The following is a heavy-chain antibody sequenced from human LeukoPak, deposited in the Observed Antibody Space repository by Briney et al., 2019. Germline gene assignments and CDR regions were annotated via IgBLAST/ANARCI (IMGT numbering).Heavy chain of an antibody. CDR1: GGSISSYY. CDR3: ARDDSSGYDY. D-gene: IGHD3-22*01. CDR2: IYYSGST. V-gene: IGHV4-59*01. Sequence: SETLSLTCTVSGGSISSYYWSWIRQPPGKGLEWIGYIYYSGSTNYNPSLKSRVTISVDTSKNQFSLKLSSVTAADTAVYYCARDDSSGYDYWGPGTLVTVSS. J-gene: IGHJ4*02.